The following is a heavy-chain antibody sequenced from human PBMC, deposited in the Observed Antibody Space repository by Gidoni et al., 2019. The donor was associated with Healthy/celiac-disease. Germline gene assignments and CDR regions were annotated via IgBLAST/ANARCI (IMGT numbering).Heavy chain of an antibody. Sequence: QVQLQESGPGLVKPSATLSLTCTVSGGSISSSYWSWLRQPAGKGLEWSGRSYTSGSTNYNPSLKSRVTMSVDTSKNQFSLKLSSVTAADTAVYYCARVGGGLDNWFDPWGQGTLVTVSS. V-gene: IGHV4-4*07. J-gene: IGHJ5*02. D-gene: IGHD1-26*01. CDR3: ARVGGGLDNWFDP. CDR1: GGSISSSY. CDR2: SYTSGST.